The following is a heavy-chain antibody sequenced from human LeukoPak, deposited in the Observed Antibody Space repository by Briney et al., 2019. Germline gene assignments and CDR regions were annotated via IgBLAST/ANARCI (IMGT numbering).Heavy chain of an antibody. Sequence: ASVKVSCKPSGYTLTAYYVHWVRQAPGQGLKWMGWIHPSSGDTVYAQKFQGWVTLTTDTSTGTAYMELSRLTSDDTAVYYCARKRGVGVDANAFDVWGQGTMVTVSS. CDR3: ARKRGVGVDANAFDV. CDR2: IHPSSGDT. V-gene: IGHV1-2*04. CDR1: GYTLTAYY. J-gene: IGHJ3*01. D-gene: IGHD3-3*01.